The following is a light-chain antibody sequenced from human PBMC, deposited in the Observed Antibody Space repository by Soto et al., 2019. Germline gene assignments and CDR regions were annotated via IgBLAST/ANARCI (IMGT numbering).Light chain of an antibody. CDR2: DVS. V-gene: IGLV2-14*01. J-gene: IGLJ2*01. CDR3: SSYTTNSSVI. Sequence: QSALTQPASVSGSPGQSITISCTGTRSDIGAYKYVSWYQQHSGKAPKLMIFDVSDRPSGVSNRFSGSKSGNTASLTISGLQAEDEAHYYCSSYTTNSSVIFGGGTKVTVL. CDR1: RSDIGAYKY.